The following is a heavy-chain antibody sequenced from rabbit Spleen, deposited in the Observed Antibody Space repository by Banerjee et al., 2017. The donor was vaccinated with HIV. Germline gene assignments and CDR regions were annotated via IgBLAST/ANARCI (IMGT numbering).Heavy chain of an antibody. Sequence: QERLVESGGGLVKPEGSLKLSCTASGFSFSNKAVMCWVRQAPGKGLQWIACINTYTTKAVYATWAIGRFTISRTSSTTVTLRMTSLTAADTATYFCARDLSSVVGWNFNLWGQGTLVTVS. J-gene: IGHJ4*01. CDR2: INTYTTKA. D-gene: IGHD1-1*01. CDR3: ARDLSSVVGWNFNL. V-gene: IGHV1S45*01. CDR1: GFSFSNKAV.